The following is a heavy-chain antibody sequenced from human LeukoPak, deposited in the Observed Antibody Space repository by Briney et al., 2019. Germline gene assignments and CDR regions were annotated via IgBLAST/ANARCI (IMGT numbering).Heavy chain of an antibody. D-gene: IGHD6-13*01. J-gene: IGHJ4*02. V-gene: IGHV1-18*01. Sequence: ASVKVSCKASGGTFSSYGISWVRQAPGQGLEWMGWISAYNGNTNYAQKLQGRVTMTTDTSTSTAYMELRSLRSDDTAVYYCAMTSGYSSSWSFDYWGQGTLVTVSS. CDR1: GGTFSSYG. CDR2: ISAYNGNT. CDR3: AMTSGYSSSWSFDY.